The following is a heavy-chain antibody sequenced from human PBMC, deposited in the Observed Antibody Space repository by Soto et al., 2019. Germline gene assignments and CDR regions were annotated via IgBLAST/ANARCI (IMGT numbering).Heavy chain of an antibody. J-gene: IGHJ4*02. CDR1: GGSVSSTNW. CDR2: IFHSGTT. V-gene: IGHV4-4*02. Sequence: QVQLQESGPGLVKPSETLSLTCTVSGGSVSSTNWWSWVRQAPGEGLEWIGEIFHSGTTNYNPSLKSRVVISMDTSTNRLSLRLDSVTAADTALYFCARHIAVPTTRGFDYWGQGTLVTVSS. CDR3: ARHIAVPTTRGFDY. D-gene: IGHD2-15*01.